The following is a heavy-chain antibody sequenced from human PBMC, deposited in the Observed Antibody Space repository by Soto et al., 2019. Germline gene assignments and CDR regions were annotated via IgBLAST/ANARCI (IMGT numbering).Heavy chain of an antibody. CDR2: INAGGGGT. CDR1: GYTFTAYA. D-gene: IGHD1-1*01. CDR3: ARERGNSGTYDY. Sequence: SVKVSCKASGYTFTAYAVHWVRQAPGQRLEWMGWINAGGGGTKYSQKFQVRVTITRDTSATMAFLELSSLTSEDTAVYYCARERGNSGTYDYWGQGTLVTVSS. V-gene: IGHV1-3*01. J-gene: IGHJ4*02.